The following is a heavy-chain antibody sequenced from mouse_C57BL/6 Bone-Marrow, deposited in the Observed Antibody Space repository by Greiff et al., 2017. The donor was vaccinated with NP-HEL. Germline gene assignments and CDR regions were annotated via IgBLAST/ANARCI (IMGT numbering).Heavy chain of an antibody. CDR1: GFNIKDDY. Sequence: VQLQQSGAELVRPGASVKLSCTASGFNIKDDYMHWVKQRPEQGLEWIGWIDPENGDTEYASKFQGKATITADTSSNTAYLQLSSLTSEDTAAYYCTTKRGYFDVWGTGTTVTVSS. V-gene: IGHV14-4*01. CDR3: TTKRGYFDV. CDR2: IDPENGDT. J-gene: IGHJ1*03.